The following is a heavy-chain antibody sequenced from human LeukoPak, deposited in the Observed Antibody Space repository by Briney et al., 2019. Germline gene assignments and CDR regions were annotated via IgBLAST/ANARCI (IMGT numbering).Heavy chain of an antibody. CDR1: GDFISSGGYY. CDR2: VCYSGSI. J-gene: IGHJ4*02. V-gene: IGHV4-39*01. CDR3: ARLCTVTTCARFEH. Sequence: SETLSLTCTVSGDFISSGGYYRGWIRQPPGKGLAWIGSVCYSGSIFYNPSLESRVTISVDTSKNQFSLKLTSVTAADTAVYYCARLCTVTTCARFEHWGPGMLVTVSS. D-gene: IGHD4-17*01.